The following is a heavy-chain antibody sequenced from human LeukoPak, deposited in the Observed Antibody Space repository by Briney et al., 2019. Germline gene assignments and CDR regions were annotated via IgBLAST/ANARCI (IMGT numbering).Heavy chain of an antibody. J-gene: IGHJ4*02. CDR3: ARSGGSYSFDY. CDR1: GFTVSSNY. CDR2: IYSGGST. Sequence: GGSLRLSCAASGFTVSSNYMSWVRQAPGKGLEWVSIIYSGGSTFYADSVKGRFTISRDNSKNTLYLQMNSLRAEDTAVYYCARSGGSYSFDYWGQGTLVTVSS. V-gene: IGHV3-53*01. D-gene: IGHD1-26*01.